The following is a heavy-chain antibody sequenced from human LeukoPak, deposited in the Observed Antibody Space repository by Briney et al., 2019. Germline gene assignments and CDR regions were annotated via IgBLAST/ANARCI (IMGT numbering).Heavy chain of an antibody. V-gene: IGHV1-3*01. Sequence: ASVKVSCKASGYTFTSYAMHWVRQAPGQRLEWMGWINAGNGNTKYSQKFQGRVTITRDTSASTAYMELSSLRSEDTAVYYCARGTEYSSSSALFDYWGQGTLVTVSS. CDR2: INAGNGNT. D-gene: IGHD6-6*01. CDR1: GYTFTSYA. CDR3: ARGTEYSSSSALFDY. J-gene: IGHJ4*02.